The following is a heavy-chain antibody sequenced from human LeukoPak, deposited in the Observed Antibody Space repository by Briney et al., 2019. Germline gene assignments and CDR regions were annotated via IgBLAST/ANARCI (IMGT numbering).Heavy chain of an antibody. J-gene: IGHJ6*02. CDR3: ARHRRGCGGSWRPCGMDV. CDR1: GGSISSYY. V-gene: IGHV4-59*08. CDR2: IYYSGST. Sequence: SETLSLTCTVSGGSISSYYWSWIRQPPGKGLEWIGYIYYSGSTNYNPSLKSRVTISVDTSKNQFSLKLSSVTAADTAVYYCARHRRGCGGSWRPCGMDVWGQGTTVTVSS. D-gene: IGHD6-13*01.